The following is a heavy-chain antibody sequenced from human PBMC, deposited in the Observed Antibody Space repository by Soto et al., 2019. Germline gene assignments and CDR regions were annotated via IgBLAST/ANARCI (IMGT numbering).Heavy chain of an antibody. Sequence: ASVKVSCKSSGFPFTSFFIHWVRQAPGQGLEWMGVINPSRGGAHYAQKFQGRLTLTRDTSSSTVYMDLNSLRSEDTAVYYCAHPRGYGVFDAYDIWGQGTMVTVSS. CDR1: GFPFTSFF. D-gene: IGHD4-17*01. J-gene: IGHJ3*02. CDR2: INPSRGGA. V-gene: IGHV1-46*01. CDR3: AHPRGYGVFDAYDI.